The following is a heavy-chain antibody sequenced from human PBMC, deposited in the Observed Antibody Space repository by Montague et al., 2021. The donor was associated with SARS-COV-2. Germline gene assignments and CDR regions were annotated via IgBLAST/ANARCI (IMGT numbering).Heavy chain of an antibody. CDR2: IYHSGST. J-gene: IGHJ3*02. D-gene: IGHD6-19*01. CDR1: GYSISTGYY. V-gene: IGHV4-38-2*02. CDR3: AKVAGSHDTFDI. Sequence: SETLSLTCTVSGYSISTGYYWGWIRQPPGKGLEWIGTIYHSGSTYFNPSLKSRVTISVDASKNQFSLNLSSVTAADTAVYYCAKVAGSHDTFDIWGRGTMDTVSS.